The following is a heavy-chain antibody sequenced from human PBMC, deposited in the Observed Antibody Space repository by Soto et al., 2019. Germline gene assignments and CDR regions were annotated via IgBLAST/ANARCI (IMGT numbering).Heavy chain of an antibody. V-gene: IGHV5-10-1*01. J-gene: IGHJ4*02. D-gene: IGHD3-22*01. CDR1: GYSFAGYW. Sequence: GESLKISCKGSGYSFAGYWITWVRQKPGKGLEWMGRIDPSDTQTYYSPSFRGHVTISVTKSITTVFLQWSSLRASDTAMYYCARQIYDSDTGPNFQYYFDSWGQGTPVTVSS. CDR2: IDPSDTQT. CDR3: ARQIYDSDTGPNFQYYFDS.